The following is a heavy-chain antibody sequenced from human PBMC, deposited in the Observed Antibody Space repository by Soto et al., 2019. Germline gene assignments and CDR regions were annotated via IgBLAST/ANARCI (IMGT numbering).Heavy chain of an antibody. V-gene: IGHV3-74*01. CDR1: GFTFSSYW. CDR2: IKSDGSST. J-gene: IGHJ4*02. CDR3: ARDSEDYSRGYSYGYGDN. Sequence: GGSLRLSCAASGFTFSSYWMHWVRQAPGKGLVWVSRIKSDGSSTSYADSVKGRFTISRDNAKNTLYLQMNSLRAEDTAVYYCARDSEDYSRGYSYGYGDNWGQGTLVTVSS. D-gene: IGHD5-18*01.